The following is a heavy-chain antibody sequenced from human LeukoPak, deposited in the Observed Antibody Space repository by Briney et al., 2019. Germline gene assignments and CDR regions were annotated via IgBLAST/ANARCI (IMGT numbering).Heavy chain of an antibody. D-gene: IGHD3-10*01. Sequence: GGSLRLSCAASGFTFTNYWMSWVRQAPGKGLEGVANINADGSEKYYVDPVKGRFTICRDNAKNSLYLQMNSLRAEDTAVYYCARESSVVRGVITDFDYWGQETLVTVS. V-gene: IGHV3-7*01. J-gene: IGHJ4*02. CDR1: GFTFTNYW. CDR2: INADGSEK. CDR3: ARESSVVRGVITDFDY.